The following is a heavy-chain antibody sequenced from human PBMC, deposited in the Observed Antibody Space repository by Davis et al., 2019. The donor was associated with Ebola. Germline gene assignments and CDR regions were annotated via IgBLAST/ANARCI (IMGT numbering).Heavy chain of an antibody. CDR2: IYPRDSDT. CDR3: ARVASLVSGARGFDS. CDR1: GHTSTNYW. Sequence: GESLKISCKVSGHTSTNYWIGWVRQMPGKGLECMGVIYPRDSDTRYSPSFQGQVTISADKSINTAYLQWTSLKASDTAMYYCARVASLVSGARGFDSWGQGTLVTVSS. V-gene: IGHV5-51*01. J-gene: IGHJ4*02. D-gene: IGHD2-15*01.